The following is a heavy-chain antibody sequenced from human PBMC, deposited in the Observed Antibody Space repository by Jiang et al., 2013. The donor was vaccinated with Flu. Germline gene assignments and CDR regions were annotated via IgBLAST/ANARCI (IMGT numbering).Heavy chain of an antibody. CDR2: IYYSGST. V-gene: IGHV4-39*01. CDR3: ARPRHCSSTSCPQAVLFDAFDV. D-gene: IGHD2-2*01. Sequence: ETLSLTCTVSGGSISSSSYYWGWIRQPPGKGLEWIGSIYYSGSTYYNSSLKSRVTISVDTSKNQFSLKLSSVTAADTAVYYCARPRHCSSTSCPQAVLFDAFDVWGQGTMVTVSS. J-gene: IGHJ3*01. CDR1: GGSISSSSYY.